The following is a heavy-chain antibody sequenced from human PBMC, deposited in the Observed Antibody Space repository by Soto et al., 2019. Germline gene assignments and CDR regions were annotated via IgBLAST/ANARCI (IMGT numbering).Heavy chain of an antibody. CDR3: VSRIPSWVFDY. D-gene: IGHD2-21*01. J-gene: IGHJ4*01. Sequence: GGSLRLSCGASGLSVSDNYMGWVRQAPGGGLEWVSVMYAGGDTHYADSVKGRFTISRDKSENTLYPQMNSLRDEDTGVYFCVSRIPSWVFDYWGLGTLVTVSS. CDR2: MYAGGDT. V-gene: IGHV3-53*01. CDR1: GLSVSDNY.